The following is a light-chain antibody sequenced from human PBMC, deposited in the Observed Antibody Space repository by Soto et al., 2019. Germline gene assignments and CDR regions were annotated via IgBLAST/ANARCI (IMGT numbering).Light chain of an antibody. CDR3: SSYTTSTLV. J-gene: IGLJ2*01. CDR1: SGDIGTYNR. CDR2: EVS. V-gene: IGLV2-18*02. Sequence: QSALTQPPSGSGSPGQSVTISCTGTSGDIGTYNRVSWYQQTPGTAPKVMIYEVSNRPSGVPDRFSGSQSGNTASLTISGLHAEDEADYYCSSYTTSTLVFGGGTKLTVL.